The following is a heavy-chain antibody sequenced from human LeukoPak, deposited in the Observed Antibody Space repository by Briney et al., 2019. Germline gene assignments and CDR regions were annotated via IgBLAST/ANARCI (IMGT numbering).Heavy chain of an antibody. CDR3: AVGSSIAAAEPYFQH. V-gene: IGHV3-74*01. Sequence: GGSLRLSCAASGFTFSGFWMHWVRQAPGKGLVWVSCISFDGSDATYADSVKGRFTISRDNAKNSLYLQMNSLRAEDTAVYYCAVGSSIAAAEPYFQHWGQGTLVTVSS. J-gene: IGHJ1*01. D-gene: IGHD6-13*01. CDR2: ISFDGSDA. CDR1: GFTFSGFW.